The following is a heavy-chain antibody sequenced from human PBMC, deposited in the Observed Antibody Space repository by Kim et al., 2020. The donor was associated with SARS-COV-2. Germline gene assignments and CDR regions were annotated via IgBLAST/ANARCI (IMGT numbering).Heavy chain of an antibody. CDR2: IYYSGST. J-gene: IGHJ4*02. Sequence: SETLSLTCTVSGGSISSGGYYWSWIRQHPGKGLEWIGYIYYSGSTYYNPSLKSRVTISVDTSKNQSSLKLSSVTAADTAVYYCARDQKLYGDWGAHYFDYWGQGTLVNVSS. CDR1: GGSISSGGYY. V-gene: IGHV4-31*03. CDR3: ARDQKLYGDWGAHYFDY. D-gene: IGHD4-17*01.